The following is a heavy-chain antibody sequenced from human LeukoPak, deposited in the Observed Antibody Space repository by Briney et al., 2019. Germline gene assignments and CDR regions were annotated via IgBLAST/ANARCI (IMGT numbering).Heavy chain of an antibody. V-gene: IGHV4-34*01. CDR3: ARTRMIVVVTGWFDP. CDR2: INHSGST. D-gene: IGHD3-22*01. CDR1: GGSFRGYY. J-gene: IGHJ5*02. Sequence: SETLSLTCAVYGGSFRGYYWSWIRPPPGKGLEWIGEINHSGSTNYNPSLKSRATIPVHTSHNQFSLNLSYVTATDAAVYFCARTRMIVVVTGWFDPWGQGTLVTVSS.